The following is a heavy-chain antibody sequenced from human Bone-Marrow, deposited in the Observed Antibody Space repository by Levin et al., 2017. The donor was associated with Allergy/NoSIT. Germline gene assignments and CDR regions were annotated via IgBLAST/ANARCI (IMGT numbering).Heavy chain of an antibody. V-gene: IGHV3-74*01. CDR3: ARVDCSVDICHGTFDN. J-gene: IGHJ4*02. Sequence: QSGGSLRLSCAASGFTFNTYWMHWVRQVPGKGLEWVSRINSFGTSTVYADSVKGRFTISRDNAKNTLYLQMDSLRADDTAVYYCARVDCSVDICHGTFDNWGQGTLVTVSS. CDR1: GFTFNTYW. CDR2: INSFGTST. D-gene: IGHD2-15*01.